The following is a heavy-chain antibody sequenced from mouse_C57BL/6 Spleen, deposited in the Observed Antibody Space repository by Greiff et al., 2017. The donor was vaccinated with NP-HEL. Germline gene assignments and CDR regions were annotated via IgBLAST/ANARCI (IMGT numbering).Heavy chain of an antibody. V-gene: IGHV1-61*01. CDR2: IYPSDSDT. D-gene: IGHD1-1*01. J-gene: IGHJ3*01. CDR1: GYTFTSYW. CDR3: ARRGSGADWFAY. Sequence: QVQLQQSGAELVRPGSSVKLSCKASGYTFTSYWMHWVKQRPGQGLEWIGNIYPSDSDTHYNQKFKDKATLTGDKSSSTGYMQLSSLTSEDSAFYYGARRGSGADWFAYWGQGTLVTVSA.